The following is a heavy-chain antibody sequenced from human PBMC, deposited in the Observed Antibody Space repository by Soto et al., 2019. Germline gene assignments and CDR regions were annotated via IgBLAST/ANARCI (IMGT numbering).Heavy chain of an antibody. CDR3: ARVGYSVYEGYYYYGKXV. CDR1: GGTFSSYA. CDR2: IIPIFGTA. D-gene: IGHD5-12*01. J-gene: IGHJ6*02. V-gene: IGHV1-69*13. Sequence: SVKVSCKASGGTFSSYAISWVRQAPGQGLEWMGGIIPIFGTANYAQKFQGRVTITADESTSTAYMELSSLRSEDTAVYYCARVGYSVYEGYYYYGKXVWGQRTTVT.